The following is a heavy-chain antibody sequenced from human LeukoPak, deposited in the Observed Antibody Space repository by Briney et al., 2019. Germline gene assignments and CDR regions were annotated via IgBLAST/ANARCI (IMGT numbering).Heavy chain of an antibody. V-gene: IGHV3-30-3*01. D-gene: IGHD1-26*01. J-gene: IGHJ3*02. CDR3: ARGSVVGGRDAFDI. CDR2: ISYDGSHE. Sequence: GGSLRLSCAASGFTFSSYAIHWVRQAPGKGLEWVAVISYDGSHEYYRDSVKGRFTISRDNSKNTLYLQMNSLRAEDTAVYYCARGSVVGGRDAFDIWGQGTMVTVSS. CDR1: GFTFSSYA.